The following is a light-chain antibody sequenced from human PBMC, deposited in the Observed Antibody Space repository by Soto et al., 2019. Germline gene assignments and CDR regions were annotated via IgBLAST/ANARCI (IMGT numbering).Light chain of an antibody. CDR1: GSDIGSYDY. Sequence: QSVLTQPRSMSGSPGQSVTISCSGTGSDIGSYDYVAWYQQHPDKAPKLLIYRNNQRPSGVPDRFSGSKSGTSASLAISGLRSEDEADYYCAAWDDSLSGVVFGGGTKLTVL. CDR2: RNN. V-gene: IGLV1-47*01. J-gene: IGLJ2*01. CDR3: AAWDDSLSGVV.